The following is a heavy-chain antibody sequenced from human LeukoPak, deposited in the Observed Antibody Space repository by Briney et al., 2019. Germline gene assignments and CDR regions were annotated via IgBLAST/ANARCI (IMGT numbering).Heavy chain of an antibody. J-gene: IGHJ4*02. CDR2: INHSGST. Sequence: NPSETLSLTCAVYGGSFSGYYWSWIRQPPGKGLGWIGEINHSGSTNYNPSLKSRVTISVDTSKNQFSLKLSSVTAADTAVYYCARGSSCSSTSCPPGYWGQGTLVTVSS. CDR1: GGSFSGYY. V-gene: IGHV4-34*01. CDR3: ARGSSCSSTSCPPGY. D-gene: IGHD2-2*01.